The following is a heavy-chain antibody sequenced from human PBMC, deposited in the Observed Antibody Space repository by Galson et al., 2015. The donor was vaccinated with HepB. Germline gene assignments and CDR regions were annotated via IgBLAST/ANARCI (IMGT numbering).Heavy chain of an antibody. J-gene: IGHJ3*02. CDR2: INPNSGGT. CDR1: GYTFNRYG. Sequence: SVKVSCKASGYTFNRYGISWVRQAPGQGLEWMGWINPNSGGTNYAQKFQGWVTMTRDTSISTAYMELSRLRSDDTAVYYCARGGPYYYDSSGYYYTYDAFDIWGQGTMVTVSS. D-gene: IGHD3-22*01. CDR3: ARGGPYYYDSSGYYYTYDAFDI. V-gene: IGHV1-2*04.